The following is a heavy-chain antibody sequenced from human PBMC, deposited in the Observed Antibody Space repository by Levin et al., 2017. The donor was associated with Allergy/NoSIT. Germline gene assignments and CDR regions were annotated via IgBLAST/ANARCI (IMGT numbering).Heavy chain of an antibody. V-gene: IGHV4-34*01. CDR2: INHSGST. J-gene: IGHJ6*03. CDR3: ARGPSSSNYYYYYMDV. CDR1: GGSFSGYY. D-gene: IGHD6-6*01. Sequence: GSLRLSCAVYGGSFSGYYWSWIRQPPGKGLEWIGEINHSGSTNYNPSLKSRVTISVDTSKNQFSLKLSSVTAADTAVYYCARGPSSSNYYYYYMDVWGKGTTVTVSS.